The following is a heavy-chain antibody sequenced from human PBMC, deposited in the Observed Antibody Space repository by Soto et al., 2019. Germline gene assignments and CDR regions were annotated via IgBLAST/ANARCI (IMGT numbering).Heavy chain of an antibody. J-gene: IGHJ1*01. CDR3: ARAAARVAAAGN. D-gene: IGHD6-13*01. CDR1: VYTFTSYD. V-gene: IGHV1-8*01. Sequence: GXSVKVSCKASVYTFTSYDINWVRQATGQGLEWMGWMNPNSGNTGYAQKFQGRVTMTRNTSISTAYMELSSLRSEDTAVYYCARAAARVAAAGNWGQGTLVTVSS. CDR2: MNPNSGNT.